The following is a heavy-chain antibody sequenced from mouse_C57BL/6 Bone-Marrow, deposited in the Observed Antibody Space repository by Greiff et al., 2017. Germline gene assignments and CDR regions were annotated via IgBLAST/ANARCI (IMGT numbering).Heavy chain of an antibody. Sequence: EVQRVESGGGLVQPGRSLRFSCATSGFTFSDFYMEWVRQAPGQGLEWIAVSRNKANDYTTEYSASVKGRFIVSRDTSQSILYRQMNALRAEDTAIYYCARDAPGAMGYWGQGTSITVSS. V-gene: IGHV7-1*01. CDR1: GFTFSDFY. CDR2: SRNKANDYTT. J-gene: IGHJ4*01. CDR3: ARDAPGAMGY.